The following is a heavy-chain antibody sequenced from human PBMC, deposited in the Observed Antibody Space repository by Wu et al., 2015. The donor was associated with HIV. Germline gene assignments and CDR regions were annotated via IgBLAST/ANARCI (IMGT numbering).Heavy chain of an antibody. CDR1: GYTFTSYY. V-gene: IGHV1-46*03. CDR3: AIPRAPXPVGPLMIALIV. Sequence: QVQLVQSGAEVKKPGASVKVSCKASGYTFTSYYMHWVRQAPGQGLEWMGIINPSGGSTSYAQKFQGRVTMTRDTSTSTVYMELSSLRSEDTAVYYCAIPRAPXPVGPLMIALIVWGQGQSVTVS. CDR2: INPSGGST. J-gene: IGHJ3*01. D-gene: IGHD2-21*01.